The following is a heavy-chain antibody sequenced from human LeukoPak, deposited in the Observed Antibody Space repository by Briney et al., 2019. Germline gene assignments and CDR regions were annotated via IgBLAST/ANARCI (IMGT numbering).Heavy chain of an antibody. J-gene: IGHJ6*02. CDR1: GFTVSSNY. V-gene: IGHV3-66*01. D-gene: IGHD1-20*01. Sequence: GGSLRLSCAASGFTVSSNYMSWVRQAPGKGLEWVSVIYSGGSTYYADSVKGRFTISRDNSKNTLYLQMNSLRAEDTAVYYCARFITGTPPYYYGMDVWGQGTTVTVSS. CDR2: IYSGGST. CDR3: ARFITGTPPYYYGMDV.